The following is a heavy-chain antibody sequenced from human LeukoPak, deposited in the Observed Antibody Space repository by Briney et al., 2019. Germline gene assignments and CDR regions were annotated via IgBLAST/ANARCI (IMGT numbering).Heavy chain of an antibody. V-gene: IGHV1-18*01. J-gene: IGHJ1*01. CDR2: ISAYNGNT. D-gene: IGHD1-26*01. CDR3: ATDMGGSYVI. Sequence: GASVKVSCKASGYTFTSYGISWVRQAPGQGLEWMGWISAYNGNTNYAQKFQGRVTMTEDTSTDTAYMELSSLRSEDTAVYYCATDMGGSYVIWGQGTLVTVSS. CDR1: GYTFTSYG.